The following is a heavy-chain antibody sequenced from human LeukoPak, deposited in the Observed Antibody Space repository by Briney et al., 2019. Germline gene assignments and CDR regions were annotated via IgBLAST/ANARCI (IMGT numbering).Heavy chain of an antibody. CDR3: ARGPLKYYYGSGSDFDY. CDR1: GGSFSGYY. V-gene: IGHV4-34*01. CDR2: INHSGST. Sequence: SGTLSLTCAVYGGSFSGYYWSWIRQPPGKGLEWIGEINHSGSTNYNPSLKSRVTISVDTSKNQYSLKLSSVTAADTAVYYCARGPLKYYYGSGSDFDYWGQGTLVTVSS. D-gene: IGHD3-10*01. J-gene: IGHJ4*02.